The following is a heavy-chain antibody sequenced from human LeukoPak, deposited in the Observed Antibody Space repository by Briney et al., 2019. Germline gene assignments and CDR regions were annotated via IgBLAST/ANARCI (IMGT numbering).Heavy chain of an antibody. CDR1: GGSISSSSYY. CDR3: ARERRWLQSGAFDI. J-gene: IGHJ3*02. V-gene: IGHV4-39*07. CDR2: IYYSGST. Sequence: PSETLSLTCTVSGGSISSSSYYWGWIRQPPGKGLEWIGSIYYSGSTYYNPSLKSRVTISVDTSKNQFSLKLSSVTAADTAVYYCARERRWLQSGAFDIWGQGTMVTVSS. D-gene: IGHD5-24*01.